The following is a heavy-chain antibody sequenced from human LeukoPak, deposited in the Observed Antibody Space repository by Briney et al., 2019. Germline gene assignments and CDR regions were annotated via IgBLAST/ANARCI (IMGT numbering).Heavy chain of an antibody. J-gene: IGHJ5*02. D-gene: IGHD2-15*01. CDR3: ARVLAATGWFDP. Sequence: ASVKVSCEASGGTFSSYAISWVRQAPGQGLEWMGGIIPIFGTANYAQKFQGRVTITADESTSTAYMELSSLRSEDTAVYYCARVLAATGWFDPWGQGTLVTVSS. CDR1: GGTFSSYA. V-gene: IGHV1-69*13. CDR2: IIPIFGTA.